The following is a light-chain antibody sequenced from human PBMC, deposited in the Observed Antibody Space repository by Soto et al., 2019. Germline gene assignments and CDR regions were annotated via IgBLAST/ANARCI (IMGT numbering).Light chain of an antibody. J-gene: IGLJ2*01. V-gene: IGLV2-14*01. CDR2: EVS. Sequence: QSALTQPASVSGSPGQSITISCTGTSSDVGGYNYVSWYQQHSGKAPKLMIYEVSNRPSGVSNRFSGSKSGNTASLTISGLQAEDEADYYCSSYTSSSTPVVFGGGTKVTVL. CDR3: SSYTSSSTPVV. CDR1: SSDVGGYNY.